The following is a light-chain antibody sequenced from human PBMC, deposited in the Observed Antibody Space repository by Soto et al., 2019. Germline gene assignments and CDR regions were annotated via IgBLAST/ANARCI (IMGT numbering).Light chain of an antibody. CDR2: RNN. CDR1: SSNIGSNY. J-gene: IGLJ1*01. CDR3: AEWDDSLKV. Sequence: QSVLTQPPSVSGAPGQRVTISCTGSSSNIGSNYVYWYQQLPGTAPKLLIYRNNQRPSGVPDRFSGSKSGTSASLAISGLRSEDEADYYCAEWDDSLKVFGTGTKVTVL. V-gene: IGLV1-47*01.